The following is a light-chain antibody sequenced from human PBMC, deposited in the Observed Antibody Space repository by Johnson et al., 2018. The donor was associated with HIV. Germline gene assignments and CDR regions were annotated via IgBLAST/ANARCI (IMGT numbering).Light chain of an antibody. Sequence: QSVLTQPPSVSAAPGQKVTISCSGSSSNIGNNYVSWYQQVPGTAPKLLIYENNKRPSGIPDRFSGSKSGPSATLGIAGLQTGDEADYYCGTWDNSLSTGSVFGTGTKVTGL. CDR2: ENN. J-gene: IGLJ1*01. CDR3: GTWDNSLSTGSV. V-gene: IGLV1-51*02. CDR1: SSNIGNNY.